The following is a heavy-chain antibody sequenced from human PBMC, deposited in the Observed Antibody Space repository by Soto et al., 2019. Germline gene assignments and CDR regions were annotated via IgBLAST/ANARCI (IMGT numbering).Heavy chain of an antibody. J-gene: IGHJ4*02. CDR1: GFTLSSYW. D-gene: IGHD1-26*01. Sequence: HPGGSLRLSCAASGFTLSSYWMSWVRQAPGKGLEWVANIKQDGSEKYYVDSVKGRFTMSRDNAKNSLYLQMNSLRAEDTAVYYCARLRLVGAKGYFDYWGQGTLVTVSS. CDR2: IKQDGSEK. CDR3: ARLRLVGAKGYFDY. V-gene: IGHV3-7*03.